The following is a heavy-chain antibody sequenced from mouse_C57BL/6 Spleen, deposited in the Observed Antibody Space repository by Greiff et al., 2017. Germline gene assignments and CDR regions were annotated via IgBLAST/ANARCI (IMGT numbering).Heavy chain of an antibody. J-gene: IGHJ2*01. D-gene: IGHD1-1*01. CDR2: IDPADSYT. Sequence: QVQLQQPGAELVMPGASVKLSCKASGYTFTSYWMHWVKQRPGQGLEWIGEIDPADSYTNYNQKFKGKSTLTVDKSSSTAYMQLSSLTSEDSAVYYCARASYYASSPLDDWGQGTTLTVSS. CDR3: ARASYYASSPLDD. V-gene: IGHV1-69*01. CDR1: GYTFTSYW.